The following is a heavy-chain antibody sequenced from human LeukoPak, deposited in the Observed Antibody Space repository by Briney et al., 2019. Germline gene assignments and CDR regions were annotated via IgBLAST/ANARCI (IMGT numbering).Heavy chain of an antibody. CDR2: IDSGGGNT. CDR3: ASADGSGYRYY. D-gene: IGHD3-22*01. V-gene: IGHV3-53*01. CDR1: GGSISSTTYY. J-gene: IGHJ4*02. Sequence: PSETLSLTCTVSGGSISSTTYYWGWIRQPPGKGLEWVSSIDSGGGNTYYADSVKGRFTISRDKSKITLYLQMNSLRAEDTAMYYCASADGSGYRYYWGQGTLVTVSS.